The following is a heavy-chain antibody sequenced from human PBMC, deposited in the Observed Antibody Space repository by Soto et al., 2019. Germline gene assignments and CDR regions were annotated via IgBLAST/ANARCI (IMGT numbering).Heavy chain of an antibody. D-gene: IGHD2-21*02. Sequence: SVKVSCTASGFTFFTSAVQWVRQARGQGLEWIGWIVVGSGNTNYAQKFQERVTITRDMSTNTAYMELTSLRSEDTAVYYCASDPDCGGHCSFDEWGQAIMVTVSS. V-gene: IGHV1-58*01. CDR1: GFTFFTSA. CDR3: ASDPDCGGHCSFDE. CDR2: IVVGSGNT. J-gene: IGHJ4*02.